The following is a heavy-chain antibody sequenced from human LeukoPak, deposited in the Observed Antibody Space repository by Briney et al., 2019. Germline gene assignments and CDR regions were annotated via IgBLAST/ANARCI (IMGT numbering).Heavy chain of an antibody. V-gene: IGHV3-21*01. CDR2: ISGSDRST. J-gene: IGHJ4*02. D-gene: IGHD5-24*01. CDR1: GFTFSTYA. CDR3: ARDLDLGVTRWLEPEFDY. Sequence: GGSLRLSCAASGFTFSTYAMSWVRQAPGKGLEWVSGISGSDRSTYYADSVKGRFTISRDNAKNSLYLQMNSLRAEDTAVYYCARDLDLGVTRWLEPEFDYWGQGTLVTVSS.